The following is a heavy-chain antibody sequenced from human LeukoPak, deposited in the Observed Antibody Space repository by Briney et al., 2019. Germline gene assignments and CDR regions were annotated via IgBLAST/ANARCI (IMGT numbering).Heavy chain of an antibody. J-gene: IGHJ4*02. Sequence: SQTLSLTCAVYGGSFSGYYWSWIRQPPGKGLEWNGESNHSGSTNYNPSLKRRVTISVDTSKNQFALKLRSVTAADTAVYYCARNRADGYSDGLDYWGQGTLVTVSS. CDR1: GGSFSGYY. D-gene: IGHD6-13*01. CDR3: ARNRADGYSDGLDY. CDR2: SNHSGST. V-gene: IGHV4-34*01.